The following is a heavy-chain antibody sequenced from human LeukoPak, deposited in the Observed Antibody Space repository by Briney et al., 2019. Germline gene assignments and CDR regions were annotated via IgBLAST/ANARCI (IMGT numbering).Heavy chain of an antibody. CDR3: ARERWGGRD. CDR1: GRSISRYY. J-gene: IGHJ4*02. Sequence: PAETLSLTCTVSGRSISRYYLSWIRQPPGKGLEWVGYIYYSGCTNYTPSLKCRVTIPVDTSKNQFSLKLSSVTAADTAVYYCARERWGGRDWGQRTLVTVSS. CDR2: IYYSGCT. V-gene: IGHV4-59*01. D-gene: IGHD3-10*01.